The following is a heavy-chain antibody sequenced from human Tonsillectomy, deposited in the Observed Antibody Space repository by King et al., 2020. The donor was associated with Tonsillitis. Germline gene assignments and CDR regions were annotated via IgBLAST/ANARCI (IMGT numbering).Heavy chain of an antibody. CDR2: ISSNGGST. CDR3: VKGSHYGDSIFDY. D-gene: IGHD4-17*01. V-gene: IGHV3-64D*06. Sequence: VQLVESGGGLVQPGGSLRLSCSASGFIFSNYALHWVRQPPGKGLEYVSAISSNGGSTYYADSVKGRFTISRDNSKNTLYLQMSSLRAEDTAVYYCVKGSHYGDSIFDYWGQGTLVTVSS. CDR1: GFIFSNYA. J-gene: IGHJ4*02.